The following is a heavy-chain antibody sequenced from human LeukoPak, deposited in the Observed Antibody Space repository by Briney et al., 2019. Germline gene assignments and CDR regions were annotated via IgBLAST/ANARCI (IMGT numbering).Heavy chain of an antibody. Sequence: PSETLSLTCAVSGYSISSGYYWGWIRQLPGKGLEWIGSIYHSGSTYYNPSLKSRVTISVDTSKNQFSLKLSSVTAADTAVYYCARGPLYCSSTSCYEYYYYYYMDVWGKGTTVTVSS. CDR3: ARGPLYCSSTSCYEYYYYYYMDV. CDR2: IYHSGST. D-gene: IGHD2-2*01. CDR1: GYSISSGYY. V-gene: IGHV4-38-2*01. J-gene: IGHJ6*03.